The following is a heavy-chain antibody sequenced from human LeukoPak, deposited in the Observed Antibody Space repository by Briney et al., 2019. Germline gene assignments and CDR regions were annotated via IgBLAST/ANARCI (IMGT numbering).Heavy chain of an antibody. CDR3: ARARYVNSFYAFDI. CDR2: LSKSGNT. CDR1: GGSISSYY. D-gene: IGHD3-9*01. V-gene: IGHV4-59*01. Sequence: PSETLSLTCTVSGGSISSYYWSWIRLPPGKGLEWIGYLSKSGNTNYSPSLKSRVTIFGDTSKNQFSLKLSSVTAADTAVYYCARARYVNSFYAFDIWGQGTLVTVSS. J-gene: IGHJ3*02.